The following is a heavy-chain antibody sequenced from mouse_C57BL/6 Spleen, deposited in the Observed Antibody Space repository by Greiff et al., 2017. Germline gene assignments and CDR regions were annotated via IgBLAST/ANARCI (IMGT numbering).Heavy chain of an antibody. D-gene: IGHD1-1*01. CDR1: GYSFTGYY. V-gene: IGHV1-42*01. Sequence: VQLQQSGPELVKPGASVKISCKASGYSFTGYYMNWVKQSPEKSLEWIGEINPSTGGTTYNQKFKAKATLTVDKSSSTAYMQLKSLTSEDSAVYYCARERERSRHYAMDYWGQGTSVTVSS. J-gene: IGHJ4*01. CDR2: INPSTGGT. CDR3: ARERERSRHYAMDY.